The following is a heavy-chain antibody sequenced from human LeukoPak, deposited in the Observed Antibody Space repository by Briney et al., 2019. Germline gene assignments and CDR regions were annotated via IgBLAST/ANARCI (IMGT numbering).Heavy chain of an antibody. Sequence: GGSLRLSCAASGFTFSSYAMSWVRQAPGKGLEWVSGISGSGGSTYYADSVKGRFTISKDNSKNTLYLQMNSLRAEDTAVYFCARGPSLVPATIYYHYMDVWGTGTTVTVSS. CDR3: ARGPSLVPATIYYHYMDV. D-gene: IGHD2-2*01. CDR1: GFTFSSYA. J-gene: IGHJ6*03. V-gene: IGHV3-23*01. CDR2: ISGSGGST.